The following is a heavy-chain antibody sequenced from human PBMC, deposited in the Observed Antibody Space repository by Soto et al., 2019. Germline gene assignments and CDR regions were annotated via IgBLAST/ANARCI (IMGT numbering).Heavy chain of an antibody. J-gene: IGHJ4*02. D-gene: IGHD1-26*01. CDR1: GGSISSYF. Sequence: ETLSLTCTVSGGSISSYFYIWVRQPPGKGLEWIGSVYYTGTTDYNPSLKSRVTISVDTSRTQFSLKLHSMSAADRAVYFCARGGGSDSFDYWGQGTLVTVSS. V-gene: IGHV4-59*12. CDR3: ARGGGSDSFDY. CDR2: VYYTGTT.